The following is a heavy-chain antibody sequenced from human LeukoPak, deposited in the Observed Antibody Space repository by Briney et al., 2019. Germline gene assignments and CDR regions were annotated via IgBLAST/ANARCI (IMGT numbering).Heavy chain of an antibody. CDR3: ARQRAAAGKNWFDP. Sequence: PSETLSLTCTVSGGSISSYYWSWIRQPPGKGLEWIGYIYYSGSTNYNPSLKSRVTISVDTSKNQFSLKLSSVTAADTAVYYCARQRAAAGKNWFDPWGQGTLVTVSS. CDR1: GGSISSYY. V-gene: IGHV4-59*08. CDR2: IYYSGST. D-gene: IGHD6-13*01. J-gene: IGHJ5*02.